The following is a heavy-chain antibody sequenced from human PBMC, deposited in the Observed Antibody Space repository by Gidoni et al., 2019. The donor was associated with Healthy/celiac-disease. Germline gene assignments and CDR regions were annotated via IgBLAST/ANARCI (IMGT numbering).Heavy chain of an antibody. CDR1: GGSISSSSYY. CDR2: IYYSGST. CDR3: ASLLWFGELCYFDY. D-gene: IGHD3-10*01. V-gene: IGHV4-39*01. Sequence: QLQLQESGPGLVKPSETLSLTCTVSGGSISSSSYYWGWIRQPPGKGLEWIGSIYYSGSTYYNPSLKSRVTISVDTSKNQFSLKLSSVTAADTAVYYCASLLWFGELCYFDYWGQGTLVTVSS. J-gene: IGHJ4*02.